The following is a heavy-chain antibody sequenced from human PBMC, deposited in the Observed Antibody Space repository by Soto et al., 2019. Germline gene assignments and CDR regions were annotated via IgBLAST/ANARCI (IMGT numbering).Heavy chain of an antibody. J-gene: IGHJ3*02. CDR3: ARGNDYQSSTFDI. Sequence: QVQLQESGPGLVKPLETVSLTCTVSGGSLIDDYWNWIRQPPGKGVEWIGYVYYSGSTNYNPSLKSRVTISLDTSKKQCSLKLISVTAADTAVYYCARGNDYQSSTFDIWGHGTMVSVSS. CDR1: GGSLIDDY. CDR2: VYYSGST. V-gene: IGHV4-59*01. D-gene: IGHD3-16*01.